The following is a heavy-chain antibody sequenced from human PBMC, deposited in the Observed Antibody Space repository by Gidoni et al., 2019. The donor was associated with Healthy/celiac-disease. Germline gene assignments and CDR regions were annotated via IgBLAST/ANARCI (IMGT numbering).Heavy chain of an antibody. Sequence: QVQLQESGPGLVKPSETLSLTCTVSGGSISSYYWSWIRQPPGKGLEWIGCVYYSGSTNYNPSLKSRVTISVDTSKNQFSLKLSSVTAADTAVYYCARDVGSGWPYYFDYWGQGTLVTVSS. J-gene: IGHJ4*02. CDR1: GGSISSYY. CDR2: VYYSGST. CDR3: ARDVGSGWPYYFDY. D-gene: IGHD6-19*01. V-gene: IGHV4-59*01.